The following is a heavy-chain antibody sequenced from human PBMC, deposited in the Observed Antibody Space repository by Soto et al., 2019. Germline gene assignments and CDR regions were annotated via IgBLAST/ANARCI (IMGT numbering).Heavy chain of an antibody. CDR3: ARDAIAAAGKNPY. Sequence: QVQLVQSGAELKKPGASVQVSCKASGYTFTSYGVSWVRQAPGQGLEWMGWISAYNGNTNYAQKFQGRVTMTTDTSTRTAYMELRSLISDDTAVYYCARDAIAAAGKNPYWGQGTLVTVSS. CDR2: ISAYNGNT. J-gene: IGHJ4*02. CDR1: GYTFTSYG. V-gene: IGHV1-18*01. D-gene: IGHD6-13*01.